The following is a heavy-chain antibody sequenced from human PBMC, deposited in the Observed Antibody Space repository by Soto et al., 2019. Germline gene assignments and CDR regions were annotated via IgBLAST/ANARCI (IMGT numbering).Heavy chain of an antibody. CDR1: GGSFSGYY. D-gene: IGHD2-2*01. CDR3: ARGGNCSSTSCSGGYYYMDV. V-gene: IGHV4-34*01. Sequence: ETLSLTCAVYGGSFSGYYWSWIRQPPGKGLEWIGEINHSGSTNYNPSLKSRVTISVDTSKNQFSLKLSSVTAADTAVYYCARGGNCSSTSCSGGYYYMDVWGKGTTVTVSS. CDR2: INHSGST. J-gene: IGHJ6*03.